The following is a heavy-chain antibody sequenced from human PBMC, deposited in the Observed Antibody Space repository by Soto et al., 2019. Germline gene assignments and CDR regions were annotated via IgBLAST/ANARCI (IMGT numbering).Heavy chain of an antibody. CDR3: ARGTSNRLDY. Sequence: QVHLQQSGPGLVKPSQTLSLTCPISGDSVSSDSATWNWIRQSPSRGLEWLGRTYYRSNWYSDYAVSVKSRMTIRPDTSKNQFSLQLNSVTSEDTAVYYCARGTSNRLDYWGQGTLATVSS. D-gene: IGHD1-7*01. CDR1: GDSVSSDSAT. CDR2: TYYRSNWYS. J-gene: IGHJ4*02. V-gene: IGHV6-1*01.